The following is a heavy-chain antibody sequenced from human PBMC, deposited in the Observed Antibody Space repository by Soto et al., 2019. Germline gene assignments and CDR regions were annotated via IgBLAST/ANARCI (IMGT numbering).Heavy chain of an antibody. D-gene: IGHD3-22*01. J-gene: IGHJ4*02. CDR1: GYSISSGYY. V-gene: IGHV4-38-2*01. CDR2: IYHSGST. Sequence: SLTCAVSGYSISSGYYWGWIRQPPGKGLEWIGSIYHSGSTYYNPSLKSRVTISVDTSKNQFSLKLSSVTAADTAVYYCARVNDYYDSSGYYITSYFDYWGQGTLVTVSS. CDR3: ARVNDYYDSSGYYITSYFDY.